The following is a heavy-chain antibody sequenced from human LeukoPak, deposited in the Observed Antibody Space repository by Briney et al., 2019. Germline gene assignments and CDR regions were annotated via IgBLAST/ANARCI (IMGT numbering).Heavy chain of an antibody. V-gene: IGHV3-23*01. J-gene: IGHJ4*02. Sequence: PGGSLRLSCTASGFTFSDYAMSWVRQAPGKGLEWVSGISGSGGSIRYADSVKGRFIISRDNSKNTLYLQMNSLRAEDTAVYYCAKGGDGYNYYFDYWGQETLATVSS. CDR1: GFTFSDYA. CDR2: ISGSGGSI. CDR3: AKGGDGYNYYFDY. D-gene: IGHD5-24*01.